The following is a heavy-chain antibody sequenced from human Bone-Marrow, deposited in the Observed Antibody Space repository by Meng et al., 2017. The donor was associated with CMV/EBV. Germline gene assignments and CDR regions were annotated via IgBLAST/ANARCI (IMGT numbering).Heavy chain of an antibody. CDR1: GGSISSRNYY. CDR3: ARHIREYYYDSKGSYFDY. CDR2: IHYRGST. V-gene: IGHV4-39*01. J-gene: IGHJ4*02. Sequence: SETLSLTCTVSGGSISSRNYYWGWIRQPPGKGLELIGSIHYRGSTYCNPSLKSRVTISVDTSKNQFSLKLSSVTAADTAVYYCARHIREYYYDSKGSYFDYWGQGTLVTVSS. D-gene: IGHD3-22*01.